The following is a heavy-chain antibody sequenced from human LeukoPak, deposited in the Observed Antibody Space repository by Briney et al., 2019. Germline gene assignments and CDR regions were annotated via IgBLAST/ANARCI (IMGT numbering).Heavy chain of an antibody. CDR2: ISWNSGSI. J-gene: IGHJ6*02. D-gene: IGHD1-26*01. CDR3: AKDSQWELLYPLIASYGMDV. Sequence: GRSLRLSCAASGFTFDDYAMHWVRQAPGKGLEWVSGISWNSGSIGYADSVKGRFTISRDNAKNSLYLQMNSLRAEDTALYYCAKDSQWELLYPLIASYGMDVWGQGTTVTVS. V-gene: IGHV3-9*01. CDR1: GFTFDDYA.